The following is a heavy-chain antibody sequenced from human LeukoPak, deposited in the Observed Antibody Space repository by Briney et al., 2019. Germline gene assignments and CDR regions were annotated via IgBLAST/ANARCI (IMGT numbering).Heavy chain of an antibody. CDR1: GGSISSYY. V-gene: IGHV4-4*07. CDR2: IYTSGST. J-gene: IGHJ5*02. CDR3: ARDWAIFGVANNWFDP. D-gene: IGHD3-3*01. Sequence: PSETLSLTCTVSGGSISSYYWSWIRQPAGKGLEWIGRIYTSGSTNYNPSLKSRVTMSVDTSKNQFSLKLSSVTAADTAVYYCARDWAIFGVANNWFDPWGQGTLVTVSS.